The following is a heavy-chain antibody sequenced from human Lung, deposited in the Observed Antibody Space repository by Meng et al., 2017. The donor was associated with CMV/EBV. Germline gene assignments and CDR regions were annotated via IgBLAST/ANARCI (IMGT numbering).Heavy chain of an antibody. D-gene: IGHD2-15*01. CDR1: GFTFSSYS. CDR2: ISSSSYI. V-gene: IGHV3-21*01. Sequence: SCAASGFTFSSYSMNWVRQAPGKRLEWVSSISSSSYIYYADSVKGRFTISRDNAKNSLYLQMNSLRAEDTAVYYCARVRDIDDYWGQGTLVTVSS. J-gene: IGHJ4*02. CDR3: ARVRDIDDY.